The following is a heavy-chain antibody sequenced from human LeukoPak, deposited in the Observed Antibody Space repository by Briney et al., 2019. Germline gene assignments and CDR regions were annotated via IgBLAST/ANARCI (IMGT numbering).Heavy chain of an antibody. CDR2: ISSSGSTI. J-gene: IGHJ1*01. Sequence: PGGSPRLSCAASGFTFSSYEMNWVRQAPGKGLEWVSYISSSGSTIYYADSVKGRFTISRDNAKNSLYPQMNSLRAEDTAVYYCARGLVEPAALPFQHWGQGTLVTVSS. CDR3: ARGLVEPAALPFQH. V-gene: IGHV3-48*03. CDR1: GFTFSSYE. D-gene: IGHD1-26*01.